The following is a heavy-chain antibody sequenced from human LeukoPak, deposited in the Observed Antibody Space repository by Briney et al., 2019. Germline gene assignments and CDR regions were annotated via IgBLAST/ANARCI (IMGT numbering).Heavy chain of an antibody. CDR3: ARDGTVVTQDWFDY. CDR1: GFTVSSNY. Sequence: PGGSLRLSCAASGFTVSSNYMSWVRQAPGKGLEWVSVIYSGGSTYYADSVKGRFTISRDNSKNTLYLQMNSLRAEDTAVYYCARDGTVVTQDWFDYWGQGTLVTVSS. J-gene: IGHJ4*02. V-gene: IGHV3-66*01. CDR2: IYSGGST. D-gene: IGHD4-23*01.